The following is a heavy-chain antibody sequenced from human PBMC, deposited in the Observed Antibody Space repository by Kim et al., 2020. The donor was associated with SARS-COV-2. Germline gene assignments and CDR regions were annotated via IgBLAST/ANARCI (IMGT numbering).Heavy chain of an antibody. CDR2: IYSGGST. J-gene: IGHJ6*02. CDR1: GFTVSSNY. D-gene: IGHD3-22*01. Sequence: GGSLRLSCAASGFTVSSNYMSWVRQAPGKGLEWVSVIYSGGSTYYADSVKGRFTISRDNSKNTLYLQMNSLRAEDTAVYYCARVERRSSGYYTSYYYYGMDVWGQRTTVTVSS. CDR3: ARVERRSSGYYTSYYYYGMDV. V-gene: IGHV3-66*01.